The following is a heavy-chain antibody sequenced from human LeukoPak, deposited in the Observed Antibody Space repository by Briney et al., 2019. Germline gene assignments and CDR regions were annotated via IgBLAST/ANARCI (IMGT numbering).Heavy chain of an antibody. Sequence: PGGSLRLSCAASGFTFSSYAMSWVRQAPGKGLEWVSAISGSGGSTYYADSVKGRFTISRDNSKNTLYLQMNSLRAEGTAVYYCAKAYYYDSSGTNWFDPWGQGTLVTVSS. D-gene: IGHD3-22*01. V-gene: IGHV3-23*01. CDR1: GFTFSSYA. J-gene: IGHJ5*02. CDR3: AKAYYYDSSGTNWFDP. CDR2: ISGSGGST.